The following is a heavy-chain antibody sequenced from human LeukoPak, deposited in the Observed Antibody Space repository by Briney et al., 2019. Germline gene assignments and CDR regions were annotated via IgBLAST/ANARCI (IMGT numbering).Heavy chain of an antibody. Sequence: ASVKVSCKASGYTFTDDYIHWVRQAPGQGLEWMGWINPNSGGTNYAQKFQGRVTMTRDTSISTAYMELSRLRSDDTAVYYCARDDNYGSGSYYNVLGYFQHWGQGTLVTVSS. J-gene: IGHJ1*01. V-gene: IGHV1-2*02. CDR2: INPNSGGT. CDR3: ARDDNYGSGSYYNVLGYFQH. CDR1: GYTFTDDY. D-gene: IGHD3-10*01.